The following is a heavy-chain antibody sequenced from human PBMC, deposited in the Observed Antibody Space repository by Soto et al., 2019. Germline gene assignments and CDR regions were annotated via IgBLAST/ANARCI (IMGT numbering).Heavy chain of an antibody. CDR2: ISAYNGNT. D-gene: IGHD2-21*02. V-gene: IGHV1-18*01. CDR3: AREGPRDIVVVTAIPHLDY. CDR1: GYTFTSYG. J-gene: IGHJ4*02. Sequence: GASVKVSCKASGYTFTSYGISWVRQAPGQGLEWMGWISAYNGNTNYAQKLQGRVTMTTDTSTSTAYMELRSLRSDDTAVYYCAREGPRDIVVVTAIPHLDYWGQGTLVTVS.